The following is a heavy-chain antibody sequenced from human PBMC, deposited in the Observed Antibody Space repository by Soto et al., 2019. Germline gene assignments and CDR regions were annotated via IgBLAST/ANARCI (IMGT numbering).Heavy chain of an antibody. CDR2: IYYSGST. Sequence: PSETVYLTCTVSGGSVSSGDYYWSWIRQPPGKGLEWIGYIYYSGSTNYNPSLKSRVTISVDTSKNQFSLKLSSVTAADTAVYYCARDHRYCSSTSCHPYGMDVWGQGITVTV. D-gene: IGHD2-2*01. CDR3: ARDHRYCSSTSCHPYGMDV. J-gene: IGHJ6*02. V-gene: IGHV4-61*08. CDR1: GGSVSSGDYY.